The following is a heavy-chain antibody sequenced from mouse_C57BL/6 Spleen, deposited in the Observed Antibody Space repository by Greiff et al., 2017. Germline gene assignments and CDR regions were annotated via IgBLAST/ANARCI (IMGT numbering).Heavy chain of an antibody. CDR3: ARCYYGSSYAMDY. J-gene: IGHJ4*01. D-gene: IGHD1-1*01. V-gene: IGHV1-76*01. Sequence: VQVVESGAELVRPGASVKLSCKASGYTFTDYYINWVKQRPGQGLEWIARIYPGSGNTYYNEKFKGKATLTAEKSSSTAYMQLSSLTSEDSAVYFCARCYYGSSYAMDYWGQGTSVTVSS. CDR2: IYPGSGNT. CDR1: GYTFTDYY.